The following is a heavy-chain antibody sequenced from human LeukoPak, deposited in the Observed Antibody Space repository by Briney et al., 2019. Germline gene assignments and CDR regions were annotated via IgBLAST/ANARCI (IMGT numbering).Heavy chain of an antibody. CDR2: ISGSGGST. CDR3: AKDGGPGGYSYGFLGY. Sequence: GGSLRLSCAASGFTFSSYAMSWVRQAPGKGLEWVSAISGSGGSTYYADSVKGRFTISRDNSKNTLYLQMNSLRAEDTAVYYCAKDGGPGGYSYGFLGYWSQGTLVTVSS. J-gene: IGHJ4*02. D-gene: IGHD5-18*01. CDR1: GFTFSSYA. V-gene: IGHV3-23*01.